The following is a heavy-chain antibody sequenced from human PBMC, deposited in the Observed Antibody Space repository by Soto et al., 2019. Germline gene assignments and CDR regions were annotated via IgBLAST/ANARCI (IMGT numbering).Heavy chain of an antibody. CDR2: IYYSGIT. Sequence: SETLSLTCTVSGGSISSSSYYGGWIRQPPGKGLEWIGSIYYSGITYYNPSLKSRVTISVDTSKNQFSLKLSSVTAADTAVYYCASLNSSSWYSYYCYYGMDVWGQGTTVPVSS. V-gene: IGHV4-39*01. CDR1: GGSISSSSYY. J-gene: IGHJ6*02. CDR3: ASLNSSSWYSYYCYYGMDV. D-gene: IGHD6-13*01.